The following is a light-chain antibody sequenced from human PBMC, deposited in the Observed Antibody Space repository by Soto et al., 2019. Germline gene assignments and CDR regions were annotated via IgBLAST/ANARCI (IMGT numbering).Light chain of an antibody. V-gene: IGLV2-23*01. J-gene: IGLJ1*01. Sequence: QSVLTQPASVSVPPGQSIVVSCTGTISDVGSYNLVSWYQQYPGKAPKVIIFEGTKRPSGVSNRFSGSKSGNTASLTISGLQTEDEADYYCCSYAGSRTYVFGTGTKVTVL. CDR3: CSYAGSRTYV. CDR2: EGT. CDR1: ISDVGSYNL.